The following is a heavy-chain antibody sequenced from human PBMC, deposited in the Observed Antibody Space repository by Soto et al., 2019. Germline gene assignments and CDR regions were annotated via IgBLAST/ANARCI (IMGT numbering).Heavy chain of an antibody. Sequence: GASVKVSCKAFGYTFTSYAMHWVRQAPGQRLGWMGWINAGNANTEYSQKFQGRVTITRDTSASTAYMELSSLRSEDTAVYYCARTSGYYFYDYWGQGTLVTVSS. CDR3: ARTSGYYFYDY. V-gene: IGHV1-3*01. J-gene: IGHJ4*02. CDR2: INAGNANT. D-gene: IGHD3-3*01. CDR1: GYTFTSYA.